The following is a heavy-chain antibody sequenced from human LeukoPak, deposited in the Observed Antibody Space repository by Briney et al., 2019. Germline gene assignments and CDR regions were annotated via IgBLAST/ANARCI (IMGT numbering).Heavy chain of an antibody. CDR2: ISSSGRYI. J-gene: IGHJ4*02. CDR1: GFTFSIYS. Sequence: GGSLRLSCAGSGFTFSIYSMNWVRQARGKGLEWVSSISSSGRYIYYADSVKGRFTISRDNAKNSLYLQMNGLRAEDTAVYYCARERITVITQEPFDYWGQGTLVTVSS. CDR3: ARERITVITQEPFDY. D-gene: IGHD3-22*01. V-gene: IGHV3-21*01.